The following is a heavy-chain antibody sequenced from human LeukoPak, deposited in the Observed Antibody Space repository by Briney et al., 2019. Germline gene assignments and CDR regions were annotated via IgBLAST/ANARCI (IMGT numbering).Heavy chain of an antibody. CDR3: VVVVEPPDSDGFDV. CDR1: GFTFGNSW. D-gene: IGHD1-14*01. CDR2: INADGSTA. V-gene: IGHV3-74*01. J-gene: IGHJ3*01. Sequence: GGSLRLSCAASGFTFGNSWVHWVRQAPGKGLVWVSLINADGSTATYADSVKGRFTISRDNAGNTLSLQMNSLTIEDTAVYYCVVVVEPPDSDGFDVWGQGTMITLSS.